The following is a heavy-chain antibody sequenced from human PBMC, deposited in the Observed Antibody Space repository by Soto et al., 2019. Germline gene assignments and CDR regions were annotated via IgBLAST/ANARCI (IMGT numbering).Heavy chain of an antibody. V-gene: IGHV3-43*01. D-gene: IGHD6-19*01. Sequence: EVQLVESGGVVVQPGGSLRLSCAASGFTFDDYTMHWVRQAPGKGLEWVSLISWDGGSTYYADSVKGRFTISRDNSKNSLYLQMNSLRTEDTALYYCAKGLAGTYVNDGMDVWGQGTTVTVSS. J-gene: IGHJ6*02. CDR2: ISWDGGST. CDR3: AKGLAGTYVNDGMDV. CDR1: GFTFDDYT.